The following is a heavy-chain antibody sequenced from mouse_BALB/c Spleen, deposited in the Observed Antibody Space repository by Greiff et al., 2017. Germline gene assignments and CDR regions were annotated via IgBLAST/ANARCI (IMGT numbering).Heavy chain of an antibody. CDR3: ARYDGYPYWYFDV. CDR1: GYTFTDYN. CDR2: IYPYNGGT. V-gene: IGHV1S29*02. D-gene: IGHD2-3*01. Sequence: EVQLQQSGPELVKPGASVKISCKASGYTFTDYNMHWVKQSHGKSLEWIGYIYPYNGGTGYNQKFKSKATLTVDNSSSTAYMELRSLTSEDSAVYYCARYDGYPYWYFDVWGAGTTVTVAS. J-gene: IGHJ1*01.